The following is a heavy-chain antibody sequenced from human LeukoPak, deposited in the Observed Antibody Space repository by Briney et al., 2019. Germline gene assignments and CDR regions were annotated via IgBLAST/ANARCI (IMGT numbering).Heavy chain of an antibody. Sequence: GGSLKLSCAASGFTFSSYGMHWVRQAPGKGLEWVAVISYDGSNKYYADSVKGRFTISRDNSKNTLYLQMNSLRAEATAVYYCAKDEGQQQLEYYFDYWGQGTLVTVSS. J-gene: IGHJ4*02. D-gene: IGHD6-13*01. CDR3: AKDEGQQQLEYYFDY. CDR2: ISYDGSNK. V-gene: IGHV3-30*18. CDR1: GFTFSSYG.